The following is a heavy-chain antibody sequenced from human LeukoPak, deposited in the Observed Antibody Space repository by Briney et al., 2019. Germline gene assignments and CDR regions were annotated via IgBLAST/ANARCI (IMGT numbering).Heavy chain of an antibody. CDR3: ARLRITMVRGVPYYYYMDV. Sequence: SETLSLTCTVSGYSISSGYYWGWIRQPPGKGLEWIGSIYHSGSTYYNPSLKSRVTISVDTSKNQFSLKLSSVTAADTAVYYCARLRITMVRGVPYYYYMDVWGKGTTVTISS. V-gene: IGHV4-38-2*02. CDR1: GYSISSGYY. D-gene: IGHD3-10*01. CDR2: IYHSGST. J-gene: IGHJ6*03.